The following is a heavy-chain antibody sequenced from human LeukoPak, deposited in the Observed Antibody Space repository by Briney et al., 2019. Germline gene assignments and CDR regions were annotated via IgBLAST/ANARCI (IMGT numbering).Heavy chain of an antibody. CDR1: GVSISSYY. V-gene: IGHV4-59*01. Sequence: SETLCLTCTVSGVSISSYYWSWVRQPPGEELEWIGYIYYSGSTNYNPALKSRLTISVDTSKNQFSLKLSSVTAADTAMYYCARLTYDFWSGYYHYYFDFWGQGTLVTVSS. D-gene: IGHD3-3*01. J-gene: IGHJ4*02. CDR2: IYYSGST. CDR3: ARLTYDFWSGYYHYYFDF.